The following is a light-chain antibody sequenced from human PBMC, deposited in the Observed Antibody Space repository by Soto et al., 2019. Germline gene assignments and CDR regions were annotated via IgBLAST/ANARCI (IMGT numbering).Light chain of an antibody. J-gene: IGKJ4*02. V-gene: IGKV3-20*01. CDR1: QTVSNSY. CDR2: DAS. Sequence: EIVMTQSPATLSLSPGERVTLSCRASQTVSNSYLVWYQQKPGQAPRLLMSDASSRATGIPDRFSGRGSGTEFTLTISRLESEDFAVYYCQQCFRSPPTFGRGTKVDIK. CDR3: QQCFRSPPT.